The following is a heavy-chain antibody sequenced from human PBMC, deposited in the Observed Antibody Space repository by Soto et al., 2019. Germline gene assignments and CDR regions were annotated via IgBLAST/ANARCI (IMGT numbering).Heavy chain of an antibody. CDR2: IIPILGIA. J-gene: IGHJ4*02. D-gene: IGHD2-15*01. CDR1: GGTFSSYT. V-gene: IGHV1-69*04. Sequence: SVKVSCKASGGTFSSYTISWVRQAPGQGLEWMGRIIPILGIANYAQKFQGRVTITADKSTSTAYMELSSLRSEDTAVYYCARDLGGAASLGYCSGGSCYPAIYWGQGTLVTVSS. CDR3: ARDLGGAASLGYCSGGSCYPAIY.